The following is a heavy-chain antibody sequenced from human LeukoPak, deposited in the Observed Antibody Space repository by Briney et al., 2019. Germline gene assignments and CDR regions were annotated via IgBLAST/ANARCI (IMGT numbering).Heavy chain of an antibody. CDR1: GFTFSSYW. Sequence: PGGSLRLSCAASGFTFSSYWMHWVRQAPGKGLVWVSRINTDGSSTSHADSVKGRFTISRDNAKNTLYLQMNSLRAEDTAVYYCARGLWGQYYYDSSGNYYMDVWGKGTTATVSS. CDR3: ARGLWGQYYYDSSGNYYMDV. V-gene: IGHV3-74*01. J-gene: IGHJ6*03. CDR2: INTDGSST. D-gene: IGHD3-22*01.